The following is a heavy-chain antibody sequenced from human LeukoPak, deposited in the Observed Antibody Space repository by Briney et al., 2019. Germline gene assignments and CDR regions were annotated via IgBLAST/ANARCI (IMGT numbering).Heavy chain of an antibody. CDR3: AEEGPDYGDYRSGDYFDF. Sequence: PGGSLRLSCAASGFTFRNYAMGWVRQAPGKGLECVSAISDDSSKTSYADSVRGRFTISRDYSKNTLYLQMNSLRAEDTAVYYCAEEGPDYGDYRSGDYFDFWGQGTLVTVSS. V-gene: IGHV3-23*01. J-gene: IGHJ4*02. D-gene: IGHD4-17*01. CDR2: ISDDSSKT. CDR1: GFTFRNYA.